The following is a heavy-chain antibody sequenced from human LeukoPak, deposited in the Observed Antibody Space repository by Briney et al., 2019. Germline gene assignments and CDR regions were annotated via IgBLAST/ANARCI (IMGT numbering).Heavy chain of an antibody. D-gene: IGHD3-16*01. Sequence: SETLSLTCTVSGGSIRSYYWSWIRQPPGKGLEWIGEINHSGSTNYNPSLKSRVTISVDTSKNQFSLKLSSVTAADTAVYYCGRGRIHWITFGGVILYYYFDYWGQGTLVTVSS. CDR3: GRGRIHWITFGGVILYYYFDY. CDR1: GGSIRSYY. CDR2: INHSGST. J-gene: IGHJ4*02. V-gene: IGHV4-34*01.